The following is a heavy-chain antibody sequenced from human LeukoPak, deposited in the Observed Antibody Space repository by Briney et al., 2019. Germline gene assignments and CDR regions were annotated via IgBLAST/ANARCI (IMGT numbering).Heavy chain of an antibody. V-gene: IGHV7-4-1*02. D-gene: IGHD3-10*01. CDR1: GYTFTSYA. J-gene: IGHJ4*02. CDR2: ITTNTGNP. Sequence: ASVKVSCKASGYTFTSYAMNWVRQAPGQGLEWMGRITTNTGNPTYAQGFTGRFVFSLDTSVSTAYLQISSLKTEDTAVYYCARTRALLRNYYGSGSYDYWGQGTLVTVSS. CDR3: ARTRALLRNYYGSGSYDY.